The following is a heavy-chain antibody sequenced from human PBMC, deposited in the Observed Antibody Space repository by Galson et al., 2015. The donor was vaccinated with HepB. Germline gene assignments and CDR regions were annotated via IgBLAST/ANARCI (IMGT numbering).Heavy chain of an antibody. CDR3: ARDPYYYDSSGYMKLGMDV. J-gene: IGHJ6*02. CDR1: GYTFTSYY. CDR2: INPSGGST. Sequence: VKVSCKASGYTFTSYYMHWVRQAPGQGLEWMGIINPSGGSTSYAQKFQGRVTMTRDTSTSTVYMELSSLRSEDTAVYYCARDPYYYDSSGYMKLGMDVWGQGTTVTVSS. V-gene: IGHV1-46*01. D-gene: IGHD3-22*01.